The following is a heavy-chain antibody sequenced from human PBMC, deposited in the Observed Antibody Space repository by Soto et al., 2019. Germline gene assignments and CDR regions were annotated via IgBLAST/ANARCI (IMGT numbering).Heavy chain of an antibody. CDR3: AHKWDGYRGFKY. J-gene: IGHJ4*02. CDR2: IYWDDDK. CDR1: GFSLSTSGVG. Sequence: QITLKESGPSLVKPTQTLTLTCTFSGFSLSTSGVGVGWIRQPPGKALELLTLIYWDDDKRYSPSLKGRLSLTKDTSKNQVVLTMTSMDPVDTGTYYCAHKWDGYRGFKYWCQGTLVTVSS. D-gene: IGHD1-26*01. V-gene: IGHV2-5*02.